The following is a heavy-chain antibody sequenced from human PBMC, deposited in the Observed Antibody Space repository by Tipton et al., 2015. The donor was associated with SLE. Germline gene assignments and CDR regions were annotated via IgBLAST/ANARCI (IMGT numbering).Heavy chain of an antibody. CDR2: IYYSGST. Sequence: TLSLTCTVSGGSISNGGYYWSWIRQHPGKGLEWIGYIYYSGSTYYNPSLKSRVTISVDTSKNQFSLKLSSVTAADTAVYYCASQNGEGYCSGGSCPGDWGQGTLVTVSS. CDR3: ASQNGEGYCSGGSCPGD. V-gene: IGHV4-31*03. J-gene: IGHJ4*02. D-gene: IGHD2-15*01. CDR1: GGSISNGGYY.